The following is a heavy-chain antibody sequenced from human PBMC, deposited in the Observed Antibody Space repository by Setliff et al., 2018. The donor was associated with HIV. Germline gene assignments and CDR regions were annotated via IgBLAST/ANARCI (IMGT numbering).Heavy chain of an antibody. Sequence: PGGSLRLSCVVSGVTFSIYSMAWVRQAPGKGLEWLSYIGSDVSIIFYGYSVKGRITVSRDNAKNSLYLHMNNLRAEDTAVYYCASAGGGNSGTRWFDYWGQGAQVTVSS. CDR2: IGSDVSII. CDR3: ASAGGGNSGTRWFDY. D-gene: IGHD2-21*02. V-gene: IGHV3-48*01. CDR1: GVTFSIYS. J-gene: IGHJ4*02.